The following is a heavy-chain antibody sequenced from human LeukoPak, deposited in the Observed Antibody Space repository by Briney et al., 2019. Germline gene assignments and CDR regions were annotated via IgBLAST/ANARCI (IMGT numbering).Heavy chain of an antibody. Sequence: SQTLSLTCTVSGGSISSGGYYWSWIRQPPGKGLEWIGYIYHSGSTYYNPSLKSRVTISVDRSKNQFSLKLSSVTAADTAVYYCARERHASSGYYWGNNWFDPWGQGTLVTVSS. CDR3: ARERHASSGYYWGNNWFDP. CDR1: GGSISSGGYY. J-gene: IGHJ5*02. D-gene: IGHD3-22*01. V-gene: IGHV4-30-2*01. CDR2: IYHSGST.